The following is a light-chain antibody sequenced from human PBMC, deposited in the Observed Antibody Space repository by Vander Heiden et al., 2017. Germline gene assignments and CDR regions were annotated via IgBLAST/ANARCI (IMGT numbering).Light chain of an antibody. V-gene: IGKV2-28*01. CDR3: MQPLHTPWT. CDR1: QSLLYSNGNTY. Sequence: VMTQSPLSLPVTPGEPASISCSSSQSLLYSNGNTYVDWYLQKPGQSPQLLIYLVSNRASGFPDRFSGSGSGTDFTLRISRVEAEDVGVYYCMQPLHTPWTFGQGTKVEIK. J-gene: IGKJ1*01. CDR2: LVS.